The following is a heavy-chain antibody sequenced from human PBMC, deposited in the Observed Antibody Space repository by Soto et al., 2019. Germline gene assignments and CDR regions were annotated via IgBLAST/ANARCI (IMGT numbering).Heavy chain of an antibody. CDR3: ARDTEVGDAYTNPVY. D-gene: IGHD1-26*01. Sequence: QVQLVQSGAEVKKPGASVKVSCKASGYTFTNYDITWVRQAPGQGPEWMGWISAYNGNSDYAQKFQGRVTMTTDTSTSTAYMERRSLRSDDTAVYYCARDTEVGDAYTNPVYWGQGTRVTVSS. V-gene: IGHV1-18*01. J-gene: IGHJ4*02. CDR1: GYTFTNYD. CDR2: ISAYNGNS.